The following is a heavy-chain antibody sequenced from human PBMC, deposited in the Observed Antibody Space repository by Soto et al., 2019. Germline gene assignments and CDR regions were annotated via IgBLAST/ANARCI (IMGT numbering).Heavy chain of an antibody. CDR2: INHSGST. J-gene: IGHJ6*02. Sequence: SETLSLTCAVYGGSFSGYYWSWIRQPPGKGLEWIGEINHSGSTNYNPSLKSRVTISVDTSKNQFSLKLSSVTAADTAVYYCARATYYYGMDVWGQGTTVTVSS. CDR3: ARATYYYGMDV. CDR1: GGSFSGYY. V-gene: IGHV4-34*01.